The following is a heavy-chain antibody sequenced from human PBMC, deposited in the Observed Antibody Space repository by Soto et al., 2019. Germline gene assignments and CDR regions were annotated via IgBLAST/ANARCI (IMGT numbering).Heavy chain of an antibody. D-gene: IGHD3-10*01. V-gene: IGHV1-69*01. CDR2: IIPIFGTA. J-gene: IGHJ6*02. Sequence: QVQLVQSGAEVKKPGSSVKVSCKASGGTFSSYAISWVRQAPGQGLEWMGGIIPIFGTANYAQKFQGRVTITADESPSTAYMELSSLRSEDTAVYYCARANSKRYYYYYYGMDVWGQGTTVTVSS. CDR1: GGTFSSYA. CDR3: ARANSKRYYYYYYGMDV.